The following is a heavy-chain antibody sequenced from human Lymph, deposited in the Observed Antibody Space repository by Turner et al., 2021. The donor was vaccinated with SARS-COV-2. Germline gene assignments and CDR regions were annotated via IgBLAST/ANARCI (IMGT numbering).Heavy chain of an antibody. CDR2: ISSSSSTI. D-gene: IGHD2-15*01. Sequence: EVQPVESGGGLVPPGGSLRPPFAALGFPFSSYSMNWVRQAPGKGLEWVSYISSSSSTIYYADSVKGRFTITRDNAKNSLYLQMNSLRDEDTAVDYCARDRGGYGAYYYGMDVWGQGTTVTVSS. CDR1: GFPFSSYS. CDR3: ARDRGGYGAYYYGMDV. V-gene: IGHV3-48*02. J-gene: IGHJ6*02.